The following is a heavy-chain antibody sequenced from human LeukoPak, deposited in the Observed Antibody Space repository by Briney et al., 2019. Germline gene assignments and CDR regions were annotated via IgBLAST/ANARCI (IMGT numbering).Heavy chain of an antibody. D-gene: IGHD2-2*01. CDR1: GFTFSSYS. J-gene: IGHJ3*02. V-gene: IGHV3-21*01. Sequence: GGSLRLSCAASGFTFSSYSMNWVRQAPGKGLEWVSSISSSSSYIYYADSVKGRFTISRDNAKNSLYLQMNSLRAEDTAVYYCAREGNQLRYAFDIWGQGTMVTVSS. CDR3: AREGNQLRYAFDI. CDR2: ISSSSSYI.